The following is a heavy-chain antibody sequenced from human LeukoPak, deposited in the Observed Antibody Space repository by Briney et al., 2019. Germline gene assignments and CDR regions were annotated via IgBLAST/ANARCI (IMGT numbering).Heavy chain of an antibody. V-gene: IGHV1-69*13. J-gene: IGHJ4*02. Sequence: SVKVSCKASGYTFPSYDINWVRQAPGQGLEWMGGIIPIFGTANYAQKFQGRVTITADESTSTAYMELSSLRSEDTAVYYCASPTGSYGSNFDYWGQGTLVTVSS. CDR1: GYTFPSYD. D-gene: IGHD3-10*01. CDR2: IIPIFGTA. CDR3: ASPTGSYGSNFDY.